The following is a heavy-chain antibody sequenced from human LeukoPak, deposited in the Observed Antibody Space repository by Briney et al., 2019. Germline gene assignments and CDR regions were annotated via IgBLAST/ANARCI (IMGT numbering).Heavy chain of an antibody. CDR3: ARPSEYCSSTTCSIDY. Sequence: GGSLRLSCAASGFTFSRYWMHWVRQAPGKGLVWVSRINSDGSSTNYADSMKGRFTISRDNAKNTLSLQMDSLRAEDTAVYYCARPSEYCSSTTCSIDYWGQGTLVTVSS. V-gene: IGHV3-74*01. J-gene: IGHJ4*02. CDR2: INSDGSST. CDR1: GFTFSRYW. D-gene: IGHD2-2*01.